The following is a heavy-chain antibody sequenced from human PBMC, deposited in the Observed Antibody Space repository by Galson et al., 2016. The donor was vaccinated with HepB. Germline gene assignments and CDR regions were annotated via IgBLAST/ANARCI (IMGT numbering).Heavy chain of an antibody. V-gene: IGHV4-39*07. J-gene: IGHJ4*02. CDR3: ARVPYGSSWYSDY. D-gene: IGHD6-13*01. CDR2: IYYSGSP. Sequence: SETLSLTCSVSGGSISRNDYYWGWIRQPPGKGLECIGTIYYSGSPYYNPSLKSRVTISIDTSQNQFSLKLSSVTAADTAVYYCARVPYGSSWYSDYWGQGTLVTVSS. CDR1: GGSISRNDYY.